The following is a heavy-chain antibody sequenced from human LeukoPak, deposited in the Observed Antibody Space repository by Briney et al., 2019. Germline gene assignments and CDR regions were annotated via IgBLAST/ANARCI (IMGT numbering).Heavy chain of an antibody. CDR2: IYASGST. D-gene: IGHD4-23*01. CDR3: AGERGYGGTFDY. V-gene: IGHV4-61*02. J-gene: IGHJ4*02. Sequence: PSETLSLTCTVSGGSISSGSYCWSWIRQPAGKGLEWIGRIYASGSTNYNPSLRGRATISVDASKNQISLKLTSVTAADTAVYYCAGERGYGGTFDYWGQGTLVTVSS. CDR1: GGSISSGSYC.